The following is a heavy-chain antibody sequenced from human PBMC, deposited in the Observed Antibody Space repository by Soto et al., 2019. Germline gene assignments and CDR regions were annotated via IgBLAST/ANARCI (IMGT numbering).Heavy chain of an antibody. CDR3: EGRDDPFHV. CDR2: IWHDGSQK. Sequence: QVQLVESGGGVVQPGTSLRLSCVATGFTFSNYGIHWVRQAPGRGLEWVAVIWHDGSQKYLADSVRGRFTISRDNSKNTVYLQMNSLRDEDTAVYYCEGRDDPFHVWGQGTMVTVSS. J-gene: IGHJ3*01. V-gene: IGHV3-33*01. CDR1: GFTFSNYG.